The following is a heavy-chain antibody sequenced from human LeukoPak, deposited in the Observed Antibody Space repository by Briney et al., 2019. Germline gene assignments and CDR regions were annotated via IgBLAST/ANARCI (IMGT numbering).Heavy chain of an antibody. D-gene: IGHD2-15*01. Sequence: ASVKVPCKASGYTFTGHYMHWVRQAPGQGLEWMGWINPNSGGTNYAQKFQGRVTMTRDTSISTAYVELRRLRCDDTAVYYCAKDYCSGCSCYLGAFDIWGQGTMVNVSS. CDR3: AKDYCSGCSCYLGAFDI. J-gene: IGHJ3*02. CDR1: GYTFTGHY. V-gene: IGHV1-2*02. CDR2: INPNSGGT.